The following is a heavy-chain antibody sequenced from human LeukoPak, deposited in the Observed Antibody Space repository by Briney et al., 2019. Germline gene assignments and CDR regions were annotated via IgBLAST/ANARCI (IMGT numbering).Heavy chain of an antibody. CDR1: GFTVSSNY. CDR3: AKGGTEGVVVPSWEY. J-gene: IGHJ4*02. Sequence: GGSLRLSCAAPGFTVSSNYMSWVRQAPGKGLEWVSVIYSGGSTYYADSVKGRFTISRDNSKNTLYLQMNSLRAEDTAVYYCAKGGTEGVVVPSWEYWGQGTLVTVSS. CDR2: IYSGGST. V-gene: IGHV3-53*01. D-gene: IGHD3-22*01.